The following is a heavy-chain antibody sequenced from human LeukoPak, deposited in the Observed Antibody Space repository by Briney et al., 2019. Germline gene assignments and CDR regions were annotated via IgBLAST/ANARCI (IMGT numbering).Heavy chain of an antibody. J-gene: IGHJ3*02. CDR1: GFSFSTHS. D-gene: IGHD6-6*01. CDR2: INLDGTDI. CDR3: AGDGVGALPGDAFDI. V-gene: IGHV3-21*05. Sequence: GGSLTLACAASGFSFSTHSMNWVRQAPGKVLEWISFINLDGTDIHYGESVKGRFTISRDNAKNSLYLQMHTLRAEDTAVYYCAGDGVGALPGDAFDIWSQGTLVTVSS.